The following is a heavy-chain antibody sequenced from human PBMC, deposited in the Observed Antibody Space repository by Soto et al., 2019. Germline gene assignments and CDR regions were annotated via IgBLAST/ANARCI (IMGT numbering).Heavy chain of an antibody. V-gene: IGHV3-23*01. CDR2: ISGSGGST. J-gene: IGHJ3*01. CDR1: GFTFSSYA. Sequence: EVQLLESGGGLVQPGGSLRLSCAASGFTFSSYAMSWVRQAPGKGLEWVSAISGSGGSTYYAESVKGRFTISRENSKNTLYLQMNGLRAEDTAVYYCAKGGATMIVVAPDWGQGTMVTVSS. CDR3: AKGGATMIVVAPD. D-gene: IGHD3-22*01.